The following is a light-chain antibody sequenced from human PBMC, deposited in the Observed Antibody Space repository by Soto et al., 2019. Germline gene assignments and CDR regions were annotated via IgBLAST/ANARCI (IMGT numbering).Light chain of an antibody. J-gene: IGKJ5*01. CDR1: QSVSSY. CDR2: DAS. CDR3: QQRSNWPIT. V-gene: IGKV3-11*01. Sequence: EIVLTQSPATLSLPPGERATLSCRASQSVSSYLAWYQQKPGQAPRLLIYDASNRATGIPARFSGSGSGTDFTLTISSLEPEDFAVYYCQQRSNWPITLGQGTRLEIK.